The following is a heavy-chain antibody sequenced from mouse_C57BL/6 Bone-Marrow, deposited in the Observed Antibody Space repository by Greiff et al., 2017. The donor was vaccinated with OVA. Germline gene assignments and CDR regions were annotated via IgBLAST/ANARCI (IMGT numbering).Heavy chain of an antibody. J-gene: IGHJ4*01. CDR2: INPGSGGT. D-gene: IGHD1-1*01. Sequence: VKLMESGAELVRPGTSVKVSCKASGYAFTNYLIEWVKQRPGQGLEWIGVINPGSGGTNYNEKFKGKATLTADKSSSTAYMQLSSLTSEDSAVYFCARSGYGSSYDYYAMDYWGQGTSVTVSS. CDR3: ARSGYGSSYDYYAMDY. CDR1: GYAFTNYL. V-gene: IGHV1-54*01.